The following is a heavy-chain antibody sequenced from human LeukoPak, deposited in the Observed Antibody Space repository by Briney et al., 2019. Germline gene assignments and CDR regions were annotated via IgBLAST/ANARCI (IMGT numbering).Heavy chain of an antibody. J-gene: IGHJ4*02. CDR1: GFTFSEYV. CDR2: ITATSGSI. Sequence: GGSLRLSCTASGFTFSEYVMSWVRQAPGKGLEWVSSITATSGSIYYAESVQGRFIISRDNSKSTLYLHMSSLSVEDTAVYYCAKLYSGSYYYFDYWGQGTLVTVSS. D-gene: IGHD1-26*01. CDR3: AKLYSGSYYYFDY. V-gene: IGHV3-23*01.